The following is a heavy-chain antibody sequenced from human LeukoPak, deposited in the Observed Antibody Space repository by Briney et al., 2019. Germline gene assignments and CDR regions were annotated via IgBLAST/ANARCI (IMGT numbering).Heavy chain of an antibody. CDR3: AKAYYDFWSGYSPDWFDP. J-gene: IGHJ5*02. Sequence: GGSLRLSCAASGFTFSNAWMSWVRQAPGKGLEWVSAISGSGGSTYYADSVKGRFTISRDNSKNTLYLQMNSLRAEDTAVYYCAKAYYDFWSGYSPDWFDPWGQGTLVTVSS. CDR2: ISGSGGST. V-gene: IGHV3-23*01. D-gene: IGHD3-3*01. CDR1: GFTFSNAW.